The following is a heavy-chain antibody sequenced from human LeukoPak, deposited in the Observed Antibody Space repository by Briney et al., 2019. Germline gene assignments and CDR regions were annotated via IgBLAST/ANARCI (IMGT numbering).Heavy chain of an antibody. D-gene: IGHD3-22*01. CDR1: GFTGPSSA. V-gene: IGHV3-23*01. CDR3: AQSYDSGGYPLGDY. J-gene: IGHJ4*02. CDR2: IGAGATSK. Sequence: GGSLRLSCTASGFTGPSSAMAWVRQAPGKGLEWVSHIGAGATSKCYADSVKGRFTISRDYSRKTVYLQMNSLRAEDTAVYYCAQSYDSGGYPLGDYWGQGTLVTVSS.